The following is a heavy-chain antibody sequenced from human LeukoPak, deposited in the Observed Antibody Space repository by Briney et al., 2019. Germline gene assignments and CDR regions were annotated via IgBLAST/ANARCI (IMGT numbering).Heavy chain of an antibody. D-gene: IGHD2-8*01. CDR3: ARHISCTNGVCFGGIDY. J-gene: IGHJ4*02. CDR1: GYSFTSYW. CDR2: IYPGDSDT. V-gene: IGHV5-51*01. Sequence: GESLKISCKGSGYSFTSYWIGWVRQMPGKGLEWMGIIYPGDSDTRYSLSFQGQVTISADKSISTAYLQWSSLKASDTAMYYCARHISCTNGVCFGGIDYWGQGTLVTVSS.